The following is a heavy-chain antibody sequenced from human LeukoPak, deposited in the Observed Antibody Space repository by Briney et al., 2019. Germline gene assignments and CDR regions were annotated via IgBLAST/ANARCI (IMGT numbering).Heavy chain of an antibody. V-gene: IGHV3-7*03. CDR1: GVTLNSNC. J-gene: IGHJ3*02. D-gene: IGHD5/OR15-5a*01. CDR2: IKQDGSEK. Sequence: GRSLRPYCADPGVTLNSNCMSSVHQATEKGLEWVANIKQDGSEKYYVDSVKGRFTISRDNAKNSLYLQMNSLRAEDTAVYYCARRGLSVGAFDIWGQGTMVTVSS. CDR3: ARRGLSVGAFDI.